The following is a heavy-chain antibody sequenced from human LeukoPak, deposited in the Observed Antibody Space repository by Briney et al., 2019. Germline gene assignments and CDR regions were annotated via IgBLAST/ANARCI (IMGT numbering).Heavy chain of an antibody. J-gene: IGHJ6*03. CDR1: GFTFSSYG. D-gene: IGHD6-6*01. CDR3: ARGVPGSDHYYDYYRAI. Sequence: GGSLRLSCAASGFTFSSYGMSWVRQAPGKGLEWVTNIKQDGREKYYADSVKGRFTISRDNAKNTLYLQMNSLRAAHTAGHSCARGVPGSDHYYDYYRAIWGKGNTVTVSS. V-gene: IGHV3-7*01. CDR2: IKQDGREK.